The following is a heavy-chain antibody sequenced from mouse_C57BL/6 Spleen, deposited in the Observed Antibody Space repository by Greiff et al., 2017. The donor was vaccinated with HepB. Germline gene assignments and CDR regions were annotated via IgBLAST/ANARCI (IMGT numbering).Heavy chain of an antibody. V-gene: IGHV5-17*01. Sequence: EVQLQESGGGLVKPGGSLKLSCAASGFTFSDYGMHWVRQAPEKGLEWVAYISSGSSTIYYADTVKGRFTISRDNAKNTLFLQMTSLRSEDTAMYYCARGSNYEAMDYWGQGTSVTVSS. CDR1: GFTFSDYG. CDR2: ISSGSSTI. CDR3: ARGSNYEAMDY. J-gene: IGHJ4*01. D-gene: IGHD2-5*01.